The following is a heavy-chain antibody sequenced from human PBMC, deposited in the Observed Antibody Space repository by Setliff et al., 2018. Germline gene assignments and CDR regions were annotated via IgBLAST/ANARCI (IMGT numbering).Heavy chain of an antibody. CDR2: MYYSGST. V-gene: IGHV4-39*07. D-gene: IGHD3-10*01. CDR3: ARGITYYYHMDL. CDR1: GGSISSGSYD. Sequence: KSSETLSLTCSVSGGSISSGSYDWGWIRQSPGKGLEWIGSMYYSGSTYYNPSLKGRVTLSVDTTKNHFSLRVTSVTAADTAVYFCARGITYYYHMDLWGTGTTVTVSS. J-gene: IGHJ6*03.